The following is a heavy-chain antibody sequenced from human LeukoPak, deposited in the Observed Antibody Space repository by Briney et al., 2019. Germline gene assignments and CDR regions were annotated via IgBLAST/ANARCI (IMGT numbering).Heavy chain of an antibody. D-gene: IGHD7-27*01. CDR2: INHSGST. J-gene: IGHJ3*02. V-gene: IGHV4-34*01. CDR1: GGSFSGYY. Sequence: SETLSLTCAVYGGSFSGYYRSWIRQPPGKGLEWIGEINHSGSTNYNPSLKSRVTISVDTSKNQFSLKLSSVTAADTAVYYCATTATLNHWGGRAFDIWGQGTMVTVSS. CDR3: ATTATLNHWGGRAFDI.